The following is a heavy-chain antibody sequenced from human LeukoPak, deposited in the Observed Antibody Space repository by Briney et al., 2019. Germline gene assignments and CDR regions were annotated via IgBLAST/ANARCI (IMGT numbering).Heavy chain of an antibody. CDR1: GFTFSSHG. V-gene: IGHV3-30*02. CDR3: AKDSYYGSGSYYYYYVDV. J-gene: IGHJ6*03. CDR2: IRYDGSNK. Sequence: GGTLRLSCAASGFTFSSHGMNWVRQAPGKGLEWVAFIRYDGSNKYYADSVKGRFTMSRDNSKNTLFLRMDSLRAENTAVYYCAKDSYYGSGSYYYYYVDVWGKGTTVTISS. D-gene: IGHD3-10*01.